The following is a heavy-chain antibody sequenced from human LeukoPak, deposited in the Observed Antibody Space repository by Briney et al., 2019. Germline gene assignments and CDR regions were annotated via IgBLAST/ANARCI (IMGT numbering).Heavy chain of an antibody. J-gene: IGHJ4*02. CDR2: ISAYNGNT. CDR1: GYTFTSYD. D-gene: IGHD3-3*01. CDR3: ARGTIFGVALIGY. Sequence: ASVRVSCKASGYTFTSYDINWVRQATGQGLEWMGWISAYNGNTNYAQKLQGRVTMTTDTSTSTAYMELRSLRSDDTAVYYCARGTIFGVALIGYWGQGTLVTVSS. V-gene: IGHV1-18*01.